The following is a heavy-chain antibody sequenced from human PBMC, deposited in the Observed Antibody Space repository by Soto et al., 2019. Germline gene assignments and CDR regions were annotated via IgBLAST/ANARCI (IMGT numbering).Heavy chain of an antibody. D-gene: IGHD3-3*01. Sequence: PSQTLSLTCAISGDSVSSNSAAWNWIRQSPSRGLEWLGRTYNRSKWYNDYAVSVKSRITINPDTSKNQFSLQLNSVTPEDTAVYYWARAFGFVGGVEWLIYYYYGMEVWGQGTTVTVSS. CDR1: GDSVSSNSAA. V-gene: IGHV6-1*01. CDR3: ARAFGFVGGVEWLIYYYYGMEV. J-gene: IGHJ6*02. CDR2: TYNRSKWYN.